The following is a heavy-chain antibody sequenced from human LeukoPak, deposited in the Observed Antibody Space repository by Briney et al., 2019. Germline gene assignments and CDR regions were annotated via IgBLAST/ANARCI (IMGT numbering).Heavy chain of an antibody. Sequence: PGGSLRLSCAASGFTFSSYNMTWVRQAPGKGLEWVSSISTSGSDIYYGDSLKGRFTISRDNAENSLYLQMNTLRAEDTAVYYCARGTTSIDFWGQGTLVTVSS. CDR3: ARGTTSIDF. D-gene: IGHD2/OR15-2a*01. J-gene: IGHJ4*02. CDR1: GFTFSSYN. V-gene: IGHV3-21*01. CDR2: ISTSGSDI.